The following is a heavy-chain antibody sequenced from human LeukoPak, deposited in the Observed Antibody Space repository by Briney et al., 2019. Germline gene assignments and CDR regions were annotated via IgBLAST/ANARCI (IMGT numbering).Heavy chain of an antibody. J-gene: IGHJ4*02. CDR3: ARLSTPNLYYFDY. V-gene: IGHV1-2*02. CDR2: INPNSGVT. CDR1: GYTFTGYY. D-gene: IGHD3-16*02. Sequence: ASVKVSCKASGYTFTGYYMHWVRQAPGQGLEWMGWINPNSGVTYYAQKFQGRVSMTRDTSISTAYMEVGRLRSDDSAVYYCARLSTPNLYYFDYWGQGTLVTVSS.